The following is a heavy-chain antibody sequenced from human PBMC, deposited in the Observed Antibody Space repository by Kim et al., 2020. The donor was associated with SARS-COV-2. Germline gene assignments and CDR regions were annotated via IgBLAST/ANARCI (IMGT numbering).Heavy chain of an antibody. CDR2: IKSKTDGGTT. Sequence: GGSLRLSCAASGFTFSNAWMSWVRQAPGKGLEWVGRIKSKTDGGTTDYAAPVKGRFTISRDDSKNTLYLQMNSLKTEDTAVYYCTTNTVGGKDAFDIWGQGTMFTVSS. CDR3: TTNTVGGKDAFDI. D-gene: IGHD4-17*01. V-gene: IGHV3-15*01. CDR1: GFTFSNAW. J-gene: IGHJ3*02.